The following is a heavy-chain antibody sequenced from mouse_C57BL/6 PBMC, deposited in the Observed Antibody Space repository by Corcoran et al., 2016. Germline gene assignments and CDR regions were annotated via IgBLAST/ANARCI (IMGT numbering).Heavy chain of an antibody. CDR1: GYSFTSYY. V-gene: IGHV1-66*01. CDR2: IYPGSGNT. D-gene: IGHD1-1*01. Sequence: QVQLQQSGPELVKPGASVKISCKASGYSFTSYYIHWVKQRPGQGLEWIGWIYPGSGNTKYNEKFKGKATLTADTSSSTAYMQLSSLTSEDSAVYYCARLITTVVANRDYFDYWGQGTTLTVSS. J-gene: IGHJ2*01. CDR3: ARLITTVVANRDYFDY.